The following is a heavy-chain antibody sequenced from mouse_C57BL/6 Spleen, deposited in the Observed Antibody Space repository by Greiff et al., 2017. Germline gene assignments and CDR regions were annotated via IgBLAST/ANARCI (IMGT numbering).Heavy chain of an antibody. CDR3: ARQDSNFFDY. CDR1: GFTFSSYG. CDR2: ISSGGSYT. V-gene: IGHV5-6*01. Sequence: EVNVVESGGDLVKPGGSLKLSCAASGFTFSSYGMSWVRQTPDKRLEWVATISSGGSYTYYPDSVKGRFTISRDNAKNTLYLQMSSLKSEDTAMYYCARQDSNFFDYWGQGTTLTVSS. J-gene: IGHJ2*01. D-gene: IGHD2-5*01.